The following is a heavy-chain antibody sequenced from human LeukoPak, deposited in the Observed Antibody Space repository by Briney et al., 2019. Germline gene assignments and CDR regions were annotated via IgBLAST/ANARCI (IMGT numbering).Heavy chain of an antibody. Sequence: SQTLSLTCAISGDSVCSNSIVWIRIRQSPSRGLEWLGRTYYRSKWYNDYAVSVKSRITINPDTSKNQFSLQLNSVTPEDTAVYFYARTGDSRGWYRLRNWFGPWGQGTLVTVSS. V-gene: IGHV6-1*01. J-gene: IGHJ5*02. CDR2: TYYRSKWYN. CDR1: GDSVCSNSIV. D-gene: IGHD6-19*01. CDR3: ARTGDSRGWYRLRNWFGP.